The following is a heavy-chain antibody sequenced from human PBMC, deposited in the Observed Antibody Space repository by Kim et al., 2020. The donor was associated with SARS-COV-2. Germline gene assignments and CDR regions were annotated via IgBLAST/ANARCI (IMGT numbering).Heavy chain of an antibody. D-gene: IGHD3-9*01. V-gene: IGHV3-33*06. CDR2: IWYDGSNK. CDR3: AKGGDILTGDDKGPVGNY. J-gene: IGHJ4*02. Sequence: GGSLRLSCAASGFTFSSYGMHWVRQAPGKGLEWVAVIWYDGSNKYYADSVKGRFTISRDNSKNTLYLQMNSLRAEDTAVYYCAKGGDILTGDDKGPVGNYWGQGALVTVSS. CDR1: GFTFSSYG.